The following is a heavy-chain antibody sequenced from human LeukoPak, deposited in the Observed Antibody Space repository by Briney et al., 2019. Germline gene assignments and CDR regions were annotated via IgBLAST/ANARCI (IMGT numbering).Heavy chain of an antibody. CDR2: IYPGDSDT. Sequence: GESMKISCKGSGYSFTSYWNDWVRQMPGKGLEWIGTIYPGDSDTKYSPSFPGQVTIYAEKSIHTASLQWSSLKASDTAMYYCARQRIAVAACYWGQGTLVTASS. CDR1: GYSFTSYW. CDR3: ARQRIAVAACY. J-gene: IGHJ4*02. D-gene: IGHD6-19*01. V-gene: IGHV5-51*01.